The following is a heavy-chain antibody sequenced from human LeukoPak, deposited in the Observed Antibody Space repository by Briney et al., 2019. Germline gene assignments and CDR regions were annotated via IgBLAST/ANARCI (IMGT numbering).Heavy chain of an antibody. CDR1: GFTFSSYS. CDR2: ISSSSSYI. Sequence: GGSLRLSCAASGFTFSSYSMNWVRQAPGKGLEWVSSISSSSSYIYYADSVKGRFTISRDSAKNSLYLQMNSLRAEETAVYYCARDRSRYSSGWYAFDIWGQGTMVTVSS. V-gene: IGHV3-21*01. J-gene: IGHJ3*02. D-gene: IGHD6-19*01. CDR3: ARDRSRYSSGWYAFDI.